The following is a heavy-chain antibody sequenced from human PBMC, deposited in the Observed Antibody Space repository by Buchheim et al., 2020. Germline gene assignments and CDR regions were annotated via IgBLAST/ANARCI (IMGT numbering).Heavy chain of an antibody. V-gene: IGHV3-30*03. D-gene: IGHD5-18*01. Sequence: QVQLVESGGGVVQPGGSLRLSCIVSGFSLRNYAMHWVRQAPGEGLEWVAVSSYDGKNTFYADSVKGRFTFSRDNSRKTVYLEIKSLRREDTAMYYCARARSAMIIDFWGQGTL. J-gene: IGHJ4*02. CDR1: GFSLRNYA. CDR2: SSYDGKNT. CDR3: ARARSAMIIDF.